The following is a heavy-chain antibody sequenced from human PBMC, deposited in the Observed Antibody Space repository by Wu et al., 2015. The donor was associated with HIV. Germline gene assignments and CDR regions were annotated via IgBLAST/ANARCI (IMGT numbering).Heavy chain of an antibody. CDR3: ARDRSTPYYYVRWVSFDI. J-gene: IGHJ3*02. V-gene: IGHV1-18*01. CDR1: GYTFTSYG. D-gene: IGHD3-10*02. Sequence: QVQLVQSGAEVKKPGASVKVSCKASGYTFTSYGISWVRQAPGQGLEWMGWISAYNGNTNYAQKLQGRVTMTTDTSTSTAYMELRSLRSDDTAVYYCARDRSTPYYYVRWVSFDIVGPRDNGHRLF. CDR2: ISAYNGNT.